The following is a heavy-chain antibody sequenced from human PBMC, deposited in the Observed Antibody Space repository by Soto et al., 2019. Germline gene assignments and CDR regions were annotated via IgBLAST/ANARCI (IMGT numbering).Heavy chain of an antibody. V-gene: IGHV3-23*01. Sequence: GGSLRLSCAASGFTFSDYAMSWVRQAPGKGLEWVSSIGGGDDDKFSPDSVKGRFTISRDNSKNTLYLQMNSLRVEDTALYFCAKDREDHNSVWDAFDVWGQGTVVTVSS. CDR2: IGGGDDDK. CDR1: GFTFSDYA. CDR3: AKDREDHNSVWDAFDV. D-gene: IGHD1-20*01. J-gene: IGHJ3*01.